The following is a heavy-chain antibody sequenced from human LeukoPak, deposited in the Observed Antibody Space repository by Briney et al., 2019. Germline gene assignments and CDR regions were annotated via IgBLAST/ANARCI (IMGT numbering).Heavy chain of an antibody. D-gene: IGHD3-10*01. CDR3: ARELGSGSYYGYYFDY. CDR2: INPSGGST. V-gene: IGHV1-46*01. J-gene: IGHJ4*02. Sequence: GASVKVSCKASGYTFTSYYMHWVRQAPGQGLEWMGIINPSGGSTSYAQKFQGRVTMTRDMSTSTVYMELSSLRPEDTAVYYCARELGSGSYYGYYFDYWGQGTLVTVSS. CDR1: GYTFTSYY.